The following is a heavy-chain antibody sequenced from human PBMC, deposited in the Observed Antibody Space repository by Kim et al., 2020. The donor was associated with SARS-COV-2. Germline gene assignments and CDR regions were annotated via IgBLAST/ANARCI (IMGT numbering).Heavy chain of an antibody. V-gene: IGHV3-33*05. Sequence: GGSLRLSCAASGFTFSSYGMHWVHQAPGKGLEWVAVISYDGSNKYYADSVKGRFTISRDNSKNTLYLQMNSLRAEDTAVYYCARDLSMVRGVPESRYYYYGMDVWGQGTTVTVSS. CDR3: ARDLSMVRGVPESRYYYYGMDV. J-gene: IGHJ6*02. CDR2: ISYDGSNK. D-gene: IGHD3-10*01. CDR1: GFTFSSYG.